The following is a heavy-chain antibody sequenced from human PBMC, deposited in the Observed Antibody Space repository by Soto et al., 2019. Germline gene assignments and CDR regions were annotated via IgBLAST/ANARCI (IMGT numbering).Heavy chain of an antibody. D-gene: IGHD1-1*01. J-gene: IGHJ6*02. CDR1: GDTFSIFA. V-gene: IGHV1-69*12. Sequence: QVQLVQSGAEVKKPGSSVKVSCKASGDTFSIFAISWVRQAPGQGLEWMGGIIPIFRTPKYAQKFQGRVTITADEPTSTAYMELSSLRSEDTADYYCARDKDREQLGGNYYYALDVWGQGTTVIVSS. CDR2: IIPIFRTP. CDR3: ARDKDREQLGGNYYYALDV.